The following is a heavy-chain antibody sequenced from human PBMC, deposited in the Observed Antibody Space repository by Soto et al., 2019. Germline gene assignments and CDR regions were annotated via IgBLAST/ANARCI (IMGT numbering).Heavy chain of an antibody. CDR3: AKDRFTNQYYGIDV. J-gene: IGHJ6*02. Sequence: PGGSLRLSCAASGFTFSSYGMHWVRQAPGKGLEWVAVISYDGSNKYYADSVKGRFTISRDNSKNTLYLQMNSLRAEDTAVYYCAKDRFTNQYYGIDVCGQGPTVTVYS. CDR1: GFTFSSYG. D-gene: IGHD3-10*01. CDR2: ISYDGSNK. V-gene: IGHV3-30*18.